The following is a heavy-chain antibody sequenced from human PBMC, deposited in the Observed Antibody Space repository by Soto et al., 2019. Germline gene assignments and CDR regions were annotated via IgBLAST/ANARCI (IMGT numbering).Heavy chain of an antibody. CDR3: AREGGYDRNAFDI. J-gene: IGHJ3*02. Sequence: GGSLRLSCAASGFTFSSYAMHWVRQAPGKGLEWVAVTSYDGSNKYYADSVKGRFTISRDNSKNTLYLQMNSLRAEDTAVYYCAREGGYDRNAFDIWGQGTMVTVSS. V-gene: IGHV3-30-3*01. CDR2: TSYDGSNK. CDR1: GFTFSSYA. D-gene: IGHD5-12*01.